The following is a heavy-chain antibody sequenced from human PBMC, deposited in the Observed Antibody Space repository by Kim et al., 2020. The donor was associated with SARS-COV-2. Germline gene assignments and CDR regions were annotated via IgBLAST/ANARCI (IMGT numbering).Heavy chain of an antibody. Sequence: TYKPHSVKGRFTRSRDNPKDTLYMQMSSLRAEDTAVYYCAESATGPYDWGQGTLVTVSS. J-gene: IGHJ4*02. CDR2: T. V-gene: IGHV3-23*01. D-gene: IGHD5-12*01. CDR3: AESATGPYD.